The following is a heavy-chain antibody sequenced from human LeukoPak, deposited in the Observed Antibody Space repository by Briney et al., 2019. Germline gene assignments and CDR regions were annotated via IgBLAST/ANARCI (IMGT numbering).Heavy chain of an antibody. V-gene: IGHV3-74*03. Sequence: GGSLRLSCVGSGFSFSPYWMRWVRQDPVKGLVWVARISSDGSDTKYADSVKGRFTISRDNAKNTLYLQMNSLRAEDTALYYCARDQTELGPTTVDHWGQGTQVTVSS. CDR2: ISSDGSDT. J-gene: IGHJ4*02. D-gene: IGHD1-14*01. CDR1: GFSFSPYW. CDR3: ARDQTELGPTTVDH.